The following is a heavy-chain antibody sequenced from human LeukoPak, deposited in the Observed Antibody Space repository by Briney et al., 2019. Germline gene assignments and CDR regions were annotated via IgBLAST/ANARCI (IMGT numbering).Heavy chain of an antibody. D-gene: IGHD6-6*01. CDR1: GFTFSDTW. J-gene: IGHJ3*02. Sequence: GGSLRLSCAASGFTFSDTWMHWVRQAPGKGLVWVSRIRSDGSDTRYAESVKGRFTISRDNAKNSLYLQMNSLRAEDTAVYYCARDGSIAARGVGGAFDIWGQGTMVTVSS. V-gene: IGHV3-74*01. CDR2: IRSDGSDT. CDR3: ARDGSIAARGVGGAFDI.